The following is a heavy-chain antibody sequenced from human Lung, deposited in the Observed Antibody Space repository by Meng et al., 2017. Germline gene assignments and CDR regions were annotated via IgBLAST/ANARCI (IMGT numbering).Heavy chain of an antibody. V-gene: IGHV6-1*01. J-gene: IGHJ4*02. CDR1: GDSGSINNAA. CDR2: TYYRSKWNN. Sequence: HLYPSGPGLVMTWQTLSLTCAIFGDSGSINNAAWNWIRQSPSRGLEWLGRTYYRSKWNNGYAVSVRSRITINPDTYKNQFSLQLNSVTAEDTAVYYCARSQQWLDSWGQGTLVTVSS. CDR3: ARSQQWLDS. D-gene: IGHD6-19*01.